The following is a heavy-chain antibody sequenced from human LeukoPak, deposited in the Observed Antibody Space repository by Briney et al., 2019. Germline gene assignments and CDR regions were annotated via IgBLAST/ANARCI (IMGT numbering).Heavy chain of an antibody. Sequence: GGSLRLSCAASGFTFSNYAMSWVRQAPGKGLEWVSGISGGGGSTYYADSVKGRFTISRDNSKNTLYLQMNSLRAEDTAVYYCAKGPTYYYSSGSPRYFQHWGQGTLVTVSS. CDR2: ISGGGGST. J-gene: IGHJ1*01. CDR1: GFTFSNYA. CDR3: AKGPTYYYSSGSPRYFQH. V-gene: IGHV3-23*01. D-gene: IGHD3-10*01.